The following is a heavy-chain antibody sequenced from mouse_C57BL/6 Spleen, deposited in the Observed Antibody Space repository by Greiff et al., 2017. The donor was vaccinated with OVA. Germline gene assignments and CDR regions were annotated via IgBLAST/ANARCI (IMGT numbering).Heavy chain of an antibody. J-gene: IGHJ2*01. CDR2: IDPSDSNT. D-gene: IGHD3-2*02. CDR3: AISDCAGCGFDY. Sequence: QVQLQQPGAELVMPGASVKLSCKASGYTFTSYWMHWVKQRPGQGLEWIGEIDPSDSNTNYNQKFQGKSTFTVDKSSSTAYLQLSSLTSEDSAVYCCAISDCAGCGFDYWGQGTTLTVSS. CDR1: GYTFTSYW. V-gene: IGHV1-69*01.